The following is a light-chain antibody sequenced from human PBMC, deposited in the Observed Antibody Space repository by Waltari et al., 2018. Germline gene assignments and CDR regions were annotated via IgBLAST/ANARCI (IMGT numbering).Light chain of an antibody. J-gene: IGKJ1*01. CDR2: GAS. CDR3: QHYLRLPVT. CDR1: QSFSRA. Sequence: EIVLTQSPGTLSLSLGERATVSCRASQSFSRALAWYQQKPGQAPRLLIYGASTRATGIPERFSGSGSGTDFSLTISRLEPDDFAVYYCQHYLRLPVTFGQGTTVEI. V-gene: IGKV3-20*01.